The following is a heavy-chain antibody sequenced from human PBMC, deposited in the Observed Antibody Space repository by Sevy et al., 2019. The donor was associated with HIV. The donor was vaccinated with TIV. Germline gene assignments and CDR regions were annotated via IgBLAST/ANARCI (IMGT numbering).Heavy chain of an antibody. V-gene: IGHV1-2*02. CDR3: ARDPRSVTTLLIDY. CDR1: GYTFTGYY. Sequence: ASVKVSCKASGYTFTGYYMHWVRQAPGQGIEWMGWINPNSGGTNYAQKFQGRVTMTRDTSISTAYMELSRLRSDDTAVYYCARDPRSVTTLLIDYLGQGTLVTVSS. CDR2: INPNSGGT. J-gene: IGHJ4*02. D-gene: IGHD4-17*01.